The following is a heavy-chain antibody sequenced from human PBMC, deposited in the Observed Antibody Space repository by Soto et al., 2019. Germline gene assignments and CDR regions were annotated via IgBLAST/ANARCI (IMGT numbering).Heavy chain of an antibody. Sequence: EVQLLESGGGLVQPGGSLRLSCAASGFTFNNYAMTWVRQAPGKGLEWVSAISGGGDTTSYADSVKGRFTVSRDGSKNTLYLQMSSLRAEDTALYYWAKGRGGSGRLNPRVDFWGQGTLVTVSS. CDR1: GFTFNNYA. D-gene: IGHD3-10*01. CDR3: AKGRGGSGRLNPRVDF. CDR2: ISGGGDTT. V-gene: IGHV3-23*01. J-gene: IGHJ4*02.